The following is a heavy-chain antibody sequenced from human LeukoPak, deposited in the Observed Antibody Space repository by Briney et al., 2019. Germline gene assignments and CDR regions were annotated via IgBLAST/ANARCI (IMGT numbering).Heavy chain of an antibody. V-gene: IGHV3-21*01. J-gene: IGHJ4*02. CDR2: ISSSGSYI. CDR1: GFTFSNAW. D-gene: IGHD3-10*01. CDR3: ARGSGVQVWSSLDY. Sequence: RGSLRLSCAASGFTFSNAWMSWVRQAPGKGLEWVSSISSSGSYIYYADSVKGRFTISRDNAKDSLFLQMNSLRAEDTAVYYCARGSGVQVWSSLDYWGQGTLVTVSS.